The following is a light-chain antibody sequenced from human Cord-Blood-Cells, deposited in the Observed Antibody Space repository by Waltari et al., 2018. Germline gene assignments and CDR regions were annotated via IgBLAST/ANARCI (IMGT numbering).Light chain of an antibody. CDR1: QSVSSSY. J-gene: IGKJ2*01. CDR3: QQYGSSPYT. Sequence: EIVLTQSPGTLSLSPGDRATLSCRASQSVSSSYLAWYQQKPGQAPRLLIYGASSRATGIPDRFSGSGSGTDFTLTISRLEPEDFAVYYCQQYGSSPYTLGQGTKLEIK. V-gene: IGKV3-20*01. CDR2: GAS.